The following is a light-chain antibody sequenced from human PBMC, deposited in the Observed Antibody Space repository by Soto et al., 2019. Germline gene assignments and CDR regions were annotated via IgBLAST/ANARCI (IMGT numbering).Light chain of an antibody. J-gene: IGLJ2*01. CDR2: QDN. CDR3: QSWDSNFVG. CDR1: KVGDKY. V-gene: IGLV3-1*01. Sequence: SYELTQPPSVSVSPGQTASITCSGNKVGDKYVCWYQQKPGQSPVLVIYQDNKRPSGIPERFSGSNSGNTATLTISGTQAMDEADYYCQSWDSNFVGFGGGTKLTVL.